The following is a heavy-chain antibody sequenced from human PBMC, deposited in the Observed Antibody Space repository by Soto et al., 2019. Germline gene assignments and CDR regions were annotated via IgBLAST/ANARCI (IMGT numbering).Heavy chain of an antibody. V-gene: IGHV4-31*03. Sequence: SETLSLTCTVSGGSISSGGYYWSWIRQHPGKGLEWIGYIYYSGSTYYNPSLKSRVTISVDTSKNQFSLKLSSVTAADTAVYYCAGGVVAKGDAFDIWGQGTMVTVSS. CDR3: AGGVVAKGDAFDI. D-gene: IGHD2-15*01. CDR1: GGSISSGGYY. J-gene: IGHJ3*02. CDR2: IYYSGST.